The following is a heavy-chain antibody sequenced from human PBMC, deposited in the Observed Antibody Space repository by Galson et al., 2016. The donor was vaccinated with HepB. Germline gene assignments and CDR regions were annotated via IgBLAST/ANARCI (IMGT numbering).Heavy chain of an antibody. CDR2: IYPGDSAT. J-gene: IGHJ4*02. D-gene: IGHD3-22*01. Sequence: QSGAEVKKPGESLKISCKGSGYSFSTYWIGWVRQKPGKGLEWMGIIYPGDSATSYSPSFQRQVTISADKSISTAYLQWSSLKASDTAMYYCARTYYYDSSAYYYFDYWGQGTLVTVSS. V-gene: IGHV5-51*01. CDR1: GYSFSTYW. CDR3: ARTYYYDSSAYYYFDY.